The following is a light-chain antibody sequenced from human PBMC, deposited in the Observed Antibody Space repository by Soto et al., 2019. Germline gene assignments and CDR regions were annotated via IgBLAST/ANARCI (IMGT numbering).Light chain of an antibody. CDR3: AAWDDSLNGHV. Sequence: QSVLTQPPSASGNPRQRVTIPCSGSSSNIGKNTVNWYEQPPGTALKLLIYSNNQRPSGVPDRFSGSKSGTSASLAISGLQSEDEADYYCAAWDDSLNGHVFGTGTKVTVL. J-gene: IGLJ1*01. CDR2: SNN. CDR1: SSNIGKNT. V-gene: IGLV1-44*01.